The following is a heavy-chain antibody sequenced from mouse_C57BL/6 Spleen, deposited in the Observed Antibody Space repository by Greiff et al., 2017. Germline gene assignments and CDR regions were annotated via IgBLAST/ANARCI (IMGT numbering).Heavy chain of an antibody. CDR3: ARRDYDGGYFDV. CDR2: ISSGSSTI. Sequence: EVKLVESGGGLVKPGGSLKLSCAASGFTFSDYGMHWVRQAPEKGLEWVAYISSGSSTIYYADTVKGRFTISRDNAKNTLFLQMTSLRSEDTAMYYCARRDYDGGYFDVWGTGTTVTVSS. V-gene: IGHV5-17*01. D-gene: IGHD2-4*01. J-gene: IGHJ1*03. CDR1: GFTFSDYG.